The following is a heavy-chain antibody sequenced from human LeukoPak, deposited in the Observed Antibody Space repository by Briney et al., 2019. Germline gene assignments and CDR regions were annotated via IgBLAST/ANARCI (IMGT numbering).Heavy chain of an antibody. V-gene: IGHV1-69*04. CDR1: GGTFSSYA. CDR2: IIPILGIA. CDR3: ASPRVAAANYYYYYGMDV. D-gene: IGHD6-13*01. Sequence: SVKVSCKASGGTFSSYAISWVRQAPGQGLEWMGRIIPILGIANYAQKFQGRVTITADKSTSTAYMELSSLRSEDTAVYYCASPRVAAANYYYYYGMDVWGKGTTVIVSS. J-gene: IGHJ6*04.